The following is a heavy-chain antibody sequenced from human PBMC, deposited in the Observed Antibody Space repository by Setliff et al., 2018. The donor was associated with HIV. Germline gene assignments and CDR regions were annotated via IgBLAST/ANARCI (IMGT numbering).Heavy chain of an antibody. D-gene: IGHD3-22*01. J-gene: IGHJ4*02. Sequence: PSETLSLTCAVSGGSISSGNWWSWVRQPPGKGLEWIGEIYHSGITNYNPSLKSRVTISVDKSKNQFSLKLSSVTAADTAVYYCASTTYYYDSSGYNSWPLFDYWGQGTLVTVSS. CDR3: ASTTYYYDSSGYNSWPLFDY. V-gene: IGHV4-4*02. CDR1: GGSISSGNW. CDR2: IYHSGIT.